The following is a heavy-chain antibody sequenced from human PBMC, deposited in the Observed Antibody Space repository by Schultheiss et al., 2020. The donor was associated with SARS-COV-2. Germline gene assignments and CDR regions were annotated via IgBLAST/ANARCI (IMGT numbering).Heavy chain of an antibody. V-gene: IGHV4-30-4*07. J-gene: IGHJ4*02. Sequence: SETLSLTCAVSGGSIISGGYSWSWIRQPPGKGLEWIGYIYYSGSTNYNPSLKSRVTISVDTSKNQFSLKLSSVTAADTAVYYCAREGGNGDFDYWGQGTLVTVSS. CDR2: IYYSGST. D-gene: IGHD4-23*01. CDR3: AREGGNGDFDY. CDR1: GGSIISGGYS.